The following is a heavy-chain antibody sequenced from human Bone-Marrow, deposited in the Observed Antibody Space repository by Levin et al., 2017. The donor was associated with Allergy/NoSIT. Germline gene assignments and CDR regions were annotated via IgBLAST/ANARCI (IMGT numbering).Heavy chain of an antibody. J-gene: IGHJ6*02. Sequence: GGSLRLSCAASGFNFFSYGMHWVRQAPGKGLEWVAVIWYDGSDKYYADSVKGRFTISRDNSKNTLSLQMDSLRAEDTAVYYCARVFAVVASDYYYAMDVWGQGTTVTVSS. V-gene: IGHV3-33*01. CDR2: IWYDGSDK. CDR1: GFNFFSYG. CDR3: ARVFAVVASDYYYAMDV. D-gene: IGHD2-15*01.